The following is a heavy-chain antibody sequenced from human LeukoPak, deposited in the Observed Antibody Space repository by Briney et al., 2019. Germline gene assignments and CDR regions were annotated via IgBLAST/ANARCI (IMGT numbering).Heavy chain of an antibody. CDR1: GFTFSDYY. D-gene: IGHD2-2*01. J-gene: IGHJ4*02. CDR3: ARMFDCSSTSCAFYFDY. CDR2: ISSSGRTI. Sequence: GGSLRLSCAASGFTFSDYYMSWIRQAPGKGLEWVSYISSSGRTIYYADSVRGRFTISRDNAKKSMYLQMSSVRAEDTAVYYCARMFDCSSTSCAFYFDYWGQGALVTVSS. V-gene: IGHV3-11*04.